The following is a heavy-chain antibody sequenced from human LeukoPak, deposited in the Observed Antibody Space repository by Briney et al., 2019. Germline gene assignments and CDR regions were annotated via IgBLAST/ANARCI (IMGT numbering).Heavy chain of an antibody. J-gene: IGHJ6*02. CDR3: ARGYDFWSGYLPTYYYSCMDV. V-gene: IGHV1-2*02. CDR1: GYTFTCYY. D-gene: IGHD3-3*01. Sequence: ASVTVCFSASGYTFTCYYIHWVRQAPGQGLEWMGWINPNSGGTNYAQKFQGRVTMTRDTSISTAYMELSRLRSDDTAVYYCARGYDFWSGYLPTYYYSCMDVWGHETKVTVSS. CDR2: INPNSGGT.